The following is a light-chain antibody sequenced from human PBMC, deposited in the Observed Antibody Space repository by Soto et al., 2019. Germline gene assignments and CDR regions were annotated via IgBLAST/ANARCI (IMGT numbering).Light chain of an antibody. V-gene: IGKV3-15*01. CDR1: QSVSSD. Sequence: EIVMTQSPATLSVSPGERATLSCRASQSVSSDLAWYQQKPGQAPRLLIYGAFTRATGIPARFSGSGSGTEFTLTISSLQSEDFAVYYCQQYNNWPVFGQGTKVDVK. CDR2: GAF. J-gene: IGKJ1*01. CDR3: QQYNNWPV.